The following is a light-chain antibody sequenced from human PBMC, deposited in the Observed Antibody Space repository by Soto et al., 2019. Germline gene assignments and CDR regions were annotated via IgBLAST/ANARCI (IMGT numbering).Light chain of an antibody. CDR1: RSNIETND. V-gene: IGLV1-47*01. J-gene: IGLJ3*02. CDR3: AAWDDSLNIWV. CDR2: MST. Sequence: QSVLTQPPSASGTPGQRVTISCSGSRSNIETNDVYWYQQLPGTAPKLLIYMSTRRPSGVPDRFSGSKSGASASLVIGGLRSEDELDYYCAAWDDSLNIWVFGGGTKLTVL.